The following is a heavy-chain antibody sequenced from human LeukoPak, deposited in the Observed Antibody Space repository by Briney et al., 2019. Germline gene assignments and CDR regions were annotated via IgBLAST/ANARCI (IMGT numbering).Heavy chain of an antibody. J-gene: IGHJ4*02. V-gene: IGHV3-33*01. CDR2: IWYDGSNK. CDR3: ARDLGD. CDR1: GFTFSSYG. Sequence: PGGSLRLSCAASGFTFSSYGMHWVRQAPGKGLEWMAVIWYDGSNKYYADSVKGRFTISRDNSKNTLYLQMNSLRAEDTAVYYCARDLGDWGQGTLVTVSS.